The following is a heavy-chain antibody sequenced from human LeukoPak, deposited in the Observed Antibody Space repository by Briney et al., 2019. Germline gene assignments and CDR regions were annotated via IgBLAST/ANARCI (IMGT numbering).Heavy chain of an antibody. D-gene: IGHD3-9*01. V-gene: IGHV4-4*02. Sequence: SETLSLTCAVTGGSISTSNWRTWVRQPPGKGLEWIGETYHSGAPNYNPSLKSRVTISVDKSKNQFSLKLSSVTAADTAVYFCARDILTGYPLDYWGQGTLVTVSS. J-gene: IGHJ4*02. CDR1: GGSISTSNW. CDR3: ARDILTGYPLDY. CDR2: TYHSGAP.